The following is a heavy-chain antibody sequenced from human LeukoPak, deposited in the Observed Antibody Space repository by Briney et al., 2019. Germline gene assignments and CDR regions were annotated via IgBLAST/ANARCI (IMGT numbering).Heavy chain of an antibody. D-gene: IGHD6-19*01. J-gene: IGHJ4*02. CDR2: IRYDGNNK. V-gene: IGHV3-30*02. CDR3: AKDQAVAGHPLDY. Sequence: GGSLRLSCAASQFTFRNYDMHWVRQAPGKGLEWVAFIRYDGNNKYYADSVKGRFTISRDNPKNMLYLQMNSLRADDTAVYYCAKDQAVAGHPLDYWGQGTLVTVSS. CDR1: QFTFRNYD.